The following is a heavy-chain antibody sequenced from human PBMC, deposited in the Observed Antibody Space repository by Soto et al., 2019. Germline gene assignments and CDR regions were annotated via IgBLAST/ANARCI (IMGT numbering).Heavy chain of an antibody. J-gene: IGHJ6*02. CDR2: INPNSGGT. V-gene: IGHV1-2*04. CDR3: ARGQRGGNVPDV. CDR1: GYTFTGYY. Sequence: ASVKVSCKASGYTFTGYYMHWVRQAPGQGLEWMGWINPNSGGTNYAQKFQGWVTMTRDTSISTAYMVLSRLRSDDTAVYYCARGQRGGNVPDVWGQGTTVTVSS. D-gene: IGHD2-2*01.